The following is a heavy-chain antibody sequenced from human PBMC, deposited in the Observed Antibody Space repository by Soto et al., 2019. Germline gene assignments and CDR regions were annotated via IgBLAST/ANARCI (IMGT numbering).Heavy chain of an antibody. V-gene: IGHV3-23*01. Sequence: EVQLLESGGGLVQPGGSLRLSCAASGFNFNIYAMTWVRQAPGKGLEWVSTISPGGDSTYFADSVKGRVTISGDNSKNTLSLQMNSLRAEDTATYFCAKALGNPYDDYYIDVWGTGTTVTVSS. CDR2: ISPGGDST. CDR3: AKALGNPYDDYYIDV. J-gene: IGHJ6*03. D-gene: IGHD1-1*01. CDR1: GFNFNIYA.